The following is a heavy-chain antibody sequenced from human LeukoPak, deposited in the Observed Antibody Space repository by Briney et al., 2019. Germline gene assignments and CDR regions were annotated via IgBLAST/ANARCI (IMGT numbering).Heavy chain of an antibody. D-gene: IGHD1/OR15-1a*01. CDR3: ARDIQYNWNRGWFDP. Sequence: PSETLSLTCTVSGGSISSGDYYWSWIRQPPGKGLEWIGYIYYSGSTYYNPSLKSRVTMSVDTSKNQFSLKLSSVTAADTAVYYCARDIQYNWNRGWFDPWGQGTLVTVSS. CDR1: GGSISSGDYY. CDR2: IYYSGST. J-gene: IGHJ5*02. V-gene: IGHV4-30-4*08.